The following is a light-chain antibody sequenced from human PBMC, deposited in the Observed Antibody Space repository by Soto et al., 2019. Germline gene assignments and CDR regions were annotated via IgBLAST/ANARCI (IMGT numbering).Light chain of an antibody. CDR1: QSINSN. CDR3: QQYGSSPPIT. V-gene: IGKV3-15*01. CDR2: RAS. Sequence: IVMTQSPATLSVSPGERATLSCRASQSINSNLAWYQQKPGQAPRLLMFRASIRATGFPARFSGSGSGTEFNITISSLQSEDSAVYYCQQYGSSPPITFGQGTRLESK. J-gene: IGKJ5*01.